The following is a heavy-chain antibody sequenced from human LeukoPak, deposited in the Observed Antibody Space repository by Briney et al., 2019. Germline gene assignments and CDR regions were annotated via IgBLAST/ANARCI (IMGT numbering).Heavy chain of an antibody. V-gene: IGHV3-30*02. CDR1: GFTFSSYG. CDR3: ARRTGDYYYYYMDV. CDR2: IRYDGSNK. Sequence: GGSLRLSCAASGFTFSSYGMHWVRQAPGKGLEWVAFIRYDGSNKYYADSVKGRFTISRDNSKNTLYLQMNSLRAEDTAVYYCARRTGDYYYYYMDVWGKGTTVTVS. J-gene: IGHJ6*03.